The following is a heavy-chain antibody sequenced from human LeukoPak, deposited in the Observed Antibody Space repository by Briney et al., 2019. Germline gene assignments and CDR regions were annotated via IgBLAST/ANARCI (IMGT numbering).Heavy chain of an antibody. J-gene: IGHJ6*03. Sequence: SETLSLTCTVSGGSISSYYWSWIRQPPGKGLEWIGYIYYSGSTNYNPSLKSRVTISVDTSKNQFSLKLSSVTAADTAVYYCARALYYYGSGSYYNRPYYMDVWGKGTTVTISS. CDR2: IYYSGST. CDR1: GGSISSYY. CDR3: ARALYYYGSGSYYNRPYYMDV. D-gene: IGHD3-10*01. V-gene: IGHV4-59*12.